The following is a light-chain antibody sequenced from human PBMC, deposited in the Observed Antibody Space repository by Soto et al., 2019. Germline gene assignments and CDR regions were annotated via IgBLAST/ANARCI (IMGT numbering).Light chain of an antibody. Sequence: EIVMTQSPASLSVSPGERATLSCRASQSVSSNLAWYQQKSGQAPRLLIYDASTRATGIPPRFSGSGSGTEFTLTISSLQFEDFAVYYCQQYNNWPPWTFGQGTKVDI. CDR3: QQYNNWPPWT. CDR1: QSVSSN. CDR2: DAS. J-gene: IGKJ1*01. V-gene: IGKV3-15*01.